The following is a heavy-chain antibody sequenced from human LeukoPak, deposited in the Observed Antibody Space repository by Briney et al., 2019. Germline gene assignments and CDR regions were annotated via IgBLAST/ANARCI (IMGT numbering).Heavy chain of an antibody. J-gene: IGHJ2*01. CDR2: ISGTSGKM. Sequence: GGSLRLSCVASGFTFSNYAMSWVRQAPGKGLEWVSAISGTSGKMYHADSVKGRFTISRDNSKNTLYLQMNSLRADDTAIYYCAKDRSFFGAPWYFDLWGRGTLVTVCS. CDR3: AKDRSFFGAPWYFDL. CDR1: GFTFSNYA. D-gene: IGHD3-10*01. V-gene: IGHV3-23*01.